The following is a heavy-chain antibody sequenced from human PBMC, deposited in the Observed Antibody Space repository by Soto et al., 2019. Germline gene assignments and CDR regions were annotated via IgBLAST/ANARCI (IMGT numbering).Heavy chain of an antibody. CDR3: ASGLGYCSGGSCPNDAFDI. Sequence: ASVKVSCKASGYTFTGYYMHWVRQAPGQGLEWMGWINPNSGGTNYAQKFQGWVTMTRDTSISTAYMELSRLRSDDTAVYYCASGLGYCSGGSCPNDAFDIWGQGTMVTVAS. V-gene: IGHV1-2*04. CDR1: GYTFTGYY. J-gene: IGHJ3*02. CDR2: INPNSGGT. D-gene: IGHD2-15*01.